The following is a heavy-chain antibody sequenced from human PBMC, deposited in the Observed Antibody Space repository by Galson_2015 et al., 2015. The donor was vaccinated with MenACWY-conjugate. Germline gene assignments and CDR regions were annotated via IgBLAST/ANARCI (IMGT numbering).Heavy chain of an antibody. Sequence: SPRLSCAASGFTFSRYAMHWVRQAPGKGLEWVAVIWYDGSKTYYADSVKGRFTISRDNSKNTAYLQMNSLRAEDTAIYYCFAINSGIDYWGQGTLVTVSS. CDR1: GFTFSRYA. J-gene: IGHJ4*02. CDR2: IWYDGSKT. V-gene: IGHV3-33*01. D-gene: IGHD5-12*01. CDR3: FAINSGIDY.